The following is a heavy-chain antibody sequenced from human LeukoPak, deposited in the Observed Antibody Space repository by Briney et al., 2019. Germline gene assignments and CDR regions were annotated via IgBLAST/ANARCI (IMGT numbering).Heavy chain of an antibody. Sequence: ASVKVSCKASGGTFSSYAISWVRQAPGQGLEWMGGIIPIFGTANYAQKFQGRVAITADESTSTAYMELSSLRSEDTAVYYCARDAYDYSTTRQVADYFDYWGQETLVTVSS. V-gene: IGHV1-69*13. CDR3: ARDAYDYSTTRQVADYFDY. CDR2: IIPIFGTA. J-gene: IGHJ4*02. D-gene: IGHD5-12*01. CDR1: GGTFSSYA.